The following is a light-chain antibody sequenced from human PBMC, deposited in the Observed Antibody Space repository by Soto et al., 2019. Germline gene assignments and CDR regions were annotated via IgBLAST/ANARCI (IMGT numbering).Light chain of an antibody. V-gene: IGKV3-20*01. CDR3: QQSLT. CDR2: GAS. CDR1: QSVSSSY. J-gene: IGKJ4*01. Sequence: EIVLTQSPGTLSLSPGERATLSCRASQSVSSSYLAWYQQKPGQAPRLLIYGASSRATGIPDRFSGSGSGTDFTRTISRLEPEDFAVYYCQQSLTFGGGTKVEIK.